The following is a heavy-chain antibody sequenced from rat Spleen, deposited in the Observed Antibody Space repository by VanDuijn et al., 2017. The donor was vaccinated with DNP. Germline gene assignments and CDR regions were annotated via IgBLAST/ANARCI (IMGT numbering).Heavy chain of an antibody. CDR3: ARWRIGPHYFDY. CDR2: ISYSGRT. Sequence: EVQLQESGPGLVKPSQSLSLTCSVTGYSITSNYRWNWIRKFPGNKMAWIGHISYSGRTTYNPSLKSRISISRDTSKNQFFLQLNSVSTDDTATYYCARWRIGPHYFDYWGQGVMVTVSS. J-gene: IGHJ2*01. CDR1: GYSITSNY. V-gene: IGHV3-1*01. D-gene: IGHD1-11*01.